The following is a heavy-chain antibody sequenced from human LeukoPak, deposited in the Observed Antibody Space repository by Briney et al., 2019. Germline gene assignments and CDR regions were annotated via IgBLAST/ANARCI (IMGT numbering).Heavy chain of an antibody. J-gene: IGHJ4*02. D-gene: IGHD3-10*01. CDR2: IYYSGST. Sequence: SETLSLTCTVSGGSISSYYWNWIRQPPGKGLEWIGYIYYSGSTNYNPSLKSRVTISVDTSKNQFSLKLSSVTAADTAVYYCARENAVRRYFDYWGQGTLVTVSS. CDR1: GGSISSYY. V-gene: IGHV4-59*01. CDR3: ARENAVRRYFDY.